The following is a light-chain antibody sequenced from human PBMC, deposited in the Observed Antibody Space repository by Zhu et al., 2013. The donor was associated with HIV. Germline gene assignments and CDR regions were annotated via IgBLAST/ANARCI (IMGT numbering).Light chain of an antibody. Sequence: IVMTQSPDSLAMSLGERATINCRSSRSVLPKSDSKNYLAWYQQKPGQPPKLLISWGSVRRSGVPDRFTGSGSGTEFTLTINSLQPQDFATYYCHHVNDNPAFGPGTKVDVK. CDR3: HHVNDNPA. CDR1: RSVLPKSDSKNY. CDR2: WGS. J-gene: IGKJ3*01. V-gene: IGKV4-1*01.